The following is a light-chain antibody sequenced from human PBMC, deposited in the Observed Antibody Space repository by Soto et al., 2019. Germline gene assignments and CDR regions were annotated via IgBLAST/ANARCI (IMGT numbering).Light chain of an antibody. J-gene: IGLJ3*02. CDR1: SSDVGGYNY. CDR2: DVS. CDR3: SSYTSSSPFWG. V-gene: IGLV2-14*01. Sequence: QSALTQPASVSGSPGQSITISCTGTSSDVGGYNYVSWYQQHPGKAPKLMIYDVSNRPSGVSNRFSGSKSGNTASLTISGLQAEDGADYYCSSYTSSSPFWGFGGGTKPTVL.